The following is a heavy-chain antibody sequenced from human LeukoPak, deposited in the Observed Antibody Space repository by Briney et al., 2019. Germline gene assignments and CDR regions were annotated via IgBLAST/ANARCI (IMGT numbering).Heavy chain of an antibody. D-gene: IGHD3-3*01. J-gene: IGHJ4*02. CDR3: AKDHYWSIDY. CDR1: GFPFSSYW. Sequence: PGGSLRLSCVASGFPFSSYWMHWARHAPGQGLVWVSRIKGDGISTNYADSVKGRFTISRDIAKNTLYLQMNSLRAEDTGVYYCAKDHYWSIDYWGRGTLVTVSS. CDR2: IKGDGIST. V-gene: IGHV3-74*01.